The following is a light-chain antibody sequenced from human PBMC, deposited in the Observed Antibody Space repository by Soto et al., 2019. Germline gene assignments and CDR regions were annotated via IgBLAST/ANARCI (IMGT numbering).Light chain of an antibody. CDR3: QHYGSSPPLT. CDR1: QSVSSTV. CDR2: GAS. V-gene: IGKV3-20*01. J-gene: IGKJ4*01. Sequence: EFVLTQSPGTLSLSPGERATLSCRASQSVSSTVLAWYQQKPGQPPRLLIYGASTRGTGIPDRFSGSGSGTDFTLTISRLEPEDFAVYSCQHYGSSPPLTFGGGTKVEIK.